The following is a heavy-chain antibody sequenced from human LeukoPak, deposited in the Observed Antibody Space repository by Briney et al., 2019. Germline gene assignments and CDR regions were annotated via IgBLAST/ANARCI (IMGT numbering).Heavy chain of an antibody. V-gene: IGHV3-74*01. Sequence: PGGSLRLSCAASGFTFGSYWMHWVRQAPGKGLVWVSRINSDGSSTSHADSVKGRFTISRDNAKNTLYLQMNSLRAEDTAVYYCARSTASGNFDYWGQGTLVTVSS. J-gene: IGHJ4*02. CDR3: ARSTASGNFDY. CDR1: GFTFGSYW. CDR2: INSDGSST. D-gene: IGHD2-21*02.